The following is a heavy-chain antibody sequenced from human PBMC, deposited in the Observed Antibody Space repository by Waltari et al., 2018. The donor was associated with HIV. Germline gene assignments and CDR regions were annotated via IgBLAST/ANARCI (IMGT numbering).Heavy chain of an antibody. CDR3: ARGVSIVRGVMIRGHMDV. J-gene: IGHJ6*02. Sequence: VQLVQSGAEMRKPGASVKVSCRASGYTFSAYTLSWVRQAPGQGLEWMGWISGYNGNTNYAQKFQGRVNMTTDTSTSTAHMELRSLRSDDTAVYYCARGVSIVRGVMIRGHMDVWGQGTTVTVSS. D-gene: IGHD3-10*01. CDR2: ISGYNGNT. CDR1: GYTFSAYT. V-gene: IGHV1-18*01.